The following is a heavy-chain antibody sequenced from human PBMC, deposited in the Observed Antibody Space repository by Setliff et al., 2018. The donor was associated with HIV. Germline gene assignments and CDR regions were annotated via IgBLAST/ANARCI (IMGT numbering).Heavy chain of an antibody. J-gene: IGHJ4*02. Sequence: PGGSLRLSCAASGFTFSSYGMHWVRQAPGKGLERVAVIWYDGSNKYYADSVKGRFTISRDNSKNSLHLQMNSLSADDTAVYYCAREASLSYWGQGTLVTVSS. CDR1: GFTFSSYG. CDR2: IWYDGSNK. CDR3: AREASLSY. D-gene: IGHD6-6*01. V-gene: IGHV3-33*01.